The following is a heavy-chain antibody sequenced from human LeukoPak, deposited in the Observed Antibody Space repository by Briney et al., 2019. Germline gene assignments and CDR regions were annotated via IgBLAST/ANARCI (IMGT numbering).Heavy chain of an antibody. CDR1: GYTFTGYY. J-gene: IGHJ5*02. CDR3: ARGAKRIAVAGGGNWFDP. Sequence: ASGNVAWNAAGYTFTGYYMHWVRHAPGQVLEWIGWINPNSGGTNYAKKFQGRVTMTRDTSISTAYMELSRLRSDDTAVYYCARGAKRIAVAGGGNWFDPWGQGTLVTVSS. CDR2: INPNSGGT. V-gene: IGHV1-2*02. D-gene: IGHD6-19*01.